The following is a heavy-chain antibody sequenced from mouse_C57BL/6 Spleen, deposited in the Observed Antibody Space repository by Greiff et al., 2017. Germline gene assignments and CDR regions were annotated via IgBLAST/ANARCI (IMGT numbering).Heavy chain of an antibody. CDR2: IWSGGST. CDR3: AMDYYGSSYLYAMDY. J-gene: IGHJ4*01. D-gene: IGHD1-1*01. Sequence: QVQLQQSGPGLVQPSQSLSITCTVSGFSLTSYGVHWVRQSPGKGLEWLGVIWSGGSTDYNAAFIPRLSISKDNSKSQVFFKMNSLQADDTAIYYWAMDYYGSSYLYAMDYWGQGTSVTVSS. CDR1: GFSLTSYG. V-gene: IGHV2-2*01.